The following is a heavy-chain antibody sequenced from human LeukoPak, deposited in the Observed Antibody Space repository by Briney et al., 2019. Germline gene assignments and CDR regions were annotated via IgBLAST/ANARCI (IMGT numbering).Heavy chain of an antibody. CDR3: AKRGIVIRAVIIIGFHKEAYYFDY. D-gene: IGHD3-10*01. CDR2: MYTDGDT. Sequence: PSETLSLTCDVSGASISGYWWSWIRQPAGKGLEWIGRMYTDGDTNYNPALKSRVTVSVDTSKNLFPLKLISVTAADTAVYFCAKRGIVIRAVIIIGFHKEAYYFDYWGQGILVTVSS. V-gene: IGHV4-4*07. J-gene: IGHJ4*02. CDR1: GASISGYW.